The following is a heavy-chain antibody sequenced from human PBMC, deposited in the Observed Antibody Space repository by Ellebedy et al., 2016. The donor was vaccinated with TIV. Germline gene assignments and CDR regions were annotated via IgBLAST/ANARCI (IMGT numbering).Heavy chain of an antibody. J-gene: IGHJ4*02. D-gene: IGHD5-24*01. CDR1: GGSISSYY. CDR3: ALSRDGYNFIDY. CDR2: IYYSGST. V-gene: IGHV4-59*08. Sequence: MPSETLSLTCTVSGGSISSYYWSWIRQPPGKGLEWIGYIYYSGSTNYNPSLKSRVTISVDTSKNQFSLKLSSVTAADTAEYYCALSRDGYNFIDYWGQGTLVTVSS.